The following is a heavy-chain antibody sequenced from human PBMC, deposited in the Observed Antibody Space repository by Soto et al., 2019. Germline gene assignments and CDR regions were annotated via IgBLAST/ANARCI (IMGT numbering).Heavy chain of an antibody. J-gene: IGHJ4*02. CDR3: AHNNYYGSGSVY. CDR2: IYWDNDK. CDR1: GFSLNTRGVG. Sequence: QITLKESGPTLVKPTQTLTLTCAFSGFSLNTRGVGVGWVRQPPGKALEWLALIYWDNDKRYSPSLKSRLAITKATPKNHVVLLMTDMDPVDTATYYFAHNNYYGSGSVYWGQGTLVTVSS. V-gene: IGHV2-5*02. D-gene: IGHD3-10*01.